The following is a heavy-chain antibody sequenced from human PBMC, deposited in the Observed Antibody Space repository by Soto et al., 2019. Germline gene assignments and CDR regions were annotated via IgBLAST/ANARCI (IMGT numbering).Heavy chain of an antibody. Sequence: PSETLSLTCAVYGGSFSGYYWSWIRQPPGKGLEWIGEINHSGSTNYNPSLKSRVTISVDTSKNQFSLKLSSVTAADTAVYYCARGGYYGSGSYYKAYYYYYGMDVWGQGTTVTVSS. V-gene: IGHV4-34*01. CDR1: GGSFSGYY. CDR3: ARGGYYGSGSYYKAYYYYYGMDV. D-gene: IGHD3-10*01. CDR2: INHSGST. J-gene: IGHJ6*02.